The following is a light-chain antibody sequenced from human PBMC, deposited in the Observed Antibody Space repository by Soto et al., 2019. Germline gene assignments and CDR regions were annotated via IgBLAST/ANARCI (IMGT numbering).Light chain of an antibody. CDR3: QHYYNVLVT. Sequence: DIQLTQSPSSLSASVGETVTITCQTSQGITMHLNWYQQKPGKAPTLLIYDASNLKTGVPSRFSGRGSGTYLTLTISSLQPEDIATYFCQHYYNVLVTFGGGTKVEI. CDR1: QGITMH. CDR2: DAS. J-gene: IGKJ4*01. V-gene: IGKV1-33*01.